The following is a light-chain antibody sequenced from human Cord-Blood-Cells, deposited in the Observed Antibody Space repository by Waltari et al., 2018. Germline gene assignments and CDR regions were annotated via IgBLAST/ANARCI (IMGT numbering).Light chain of an antibody. CDR3: QQSYSTPYT. J-gene: IGKJ2*01. Sequence: DIQMTQSPSSLSASGGDRVTTTCRESQSISSYLNWYQQNPGKAHKLLIYAASSLPSVVPSRFSGSGSGTDFTLTISSLQPEDFATYYCQQSYSTPYTFGQGTKLEIK. CDR1: QSISSY. CDR2: AAS. V-gene: IGKV1-39*01.